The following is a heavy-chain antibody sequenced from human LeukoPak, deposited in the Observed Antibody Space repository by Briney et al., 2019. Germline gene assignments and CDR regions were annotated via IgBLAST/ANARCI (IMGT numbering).Heavy chain of an antibody. CDR3: ARDSTVTTFRGCVDP. V-gene: IGHV1-46*01. J-gene: IGHJ5*02. D-gene: IGHD4-17*01. Sequence: GXINPSGVRTNYAQKFQGRVTITRETDTRTVYMEMSSLRSEDTAVYYCARDSTVTTFRGCVDPWGQGTLVTVSS. CDR2: INPSGVRT.